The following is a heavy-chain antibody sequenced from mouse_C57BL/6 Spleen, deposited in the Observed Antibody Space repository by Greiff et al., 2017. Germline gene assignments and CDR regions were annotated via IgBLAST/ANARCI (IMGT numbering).Heavy chain of an antibody. CDR2: ISNGGGST. CDR1: GFTFSDYY. J-gene: IGHJ4*01. CDR3: ARHAFTTVVDTYYAMDC. Sequence: VKLVESGGGLVQPGGSLKLSCAASGFTFSDYYMYWVRQTPEKRLEWVAYISNGGGSTYYPDTVKGRFTISRDNAKNTLYLQVIRLKSEDTAMYYCARHAFTTVVDTYYAMDCWGQGTSVTVSS. V-gene: IGHV5-12*01. D-gene: IGHD1-1*01.